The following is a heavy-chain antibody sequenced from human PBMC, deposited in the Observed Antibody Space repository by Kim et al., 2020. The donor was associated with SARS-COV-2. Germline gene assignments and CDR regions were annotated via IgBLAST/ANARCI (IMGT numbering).Heavy chain of an antibody. V-gene: IGHV7-4-1*02. CDR1: GYTFTNYV. D-gene: IGHD6-19*01. CDR3: ASSGIAVAGNPTGY. Sequence: ASVKVSCKASGYTFTNYVMNWVRQAPGQGLEWMGWINTNTGNPTYAQGFTGRFVFSLDTSVSTAYLQISSLQAEDTAVYYCASSGIAVAGNPTGYWGQGTLVTVSS. CDR2: INTNTGNP. J-gene: IGHJ4*02.